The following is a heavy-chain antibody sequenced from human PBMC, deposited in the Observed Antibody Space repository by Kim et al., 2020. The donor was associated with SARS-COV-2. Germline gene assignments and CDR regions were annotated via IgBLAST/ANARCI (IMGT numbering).Heavy chain of an antibody. V-gene: IGHV3-48*03. CDR3: ARGAIISPPGAY. Sequence: YYADSVKGRFTIASDNAKNSLYLQMSSLRAEDTAVYYCARGAIISPPGAYWGQGTLVTVSS. J-gene: IGHJ4*02. D-gene: IGHD3-10*01.